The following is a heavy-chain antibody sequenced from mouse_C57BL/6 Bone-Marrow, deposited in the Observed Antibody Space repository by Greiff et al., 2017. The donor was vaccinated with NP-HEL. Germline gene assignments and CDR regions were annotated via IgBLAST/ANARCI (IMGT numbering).Heavy chain of an antibody. J-gene: IGHJ4*01. V-gene: IGHV1-81*01. D-gene: IGHD4-1*01. CDR1: GYTFTSYG. CDR2: IYTRSGNT. CDR3: ARKGGNWEGAMDD. Sequence: QVQLQQSGAELARPGASVKLSCKASGYTFTSYGISWVKQRTGQGLEWIGEIYTRSGNTYYNEKFKGKATLTADKSSSTAYMEISRLRCEDSAGYFCARKGGNWEGAMDDWGQGTSVTVSS.